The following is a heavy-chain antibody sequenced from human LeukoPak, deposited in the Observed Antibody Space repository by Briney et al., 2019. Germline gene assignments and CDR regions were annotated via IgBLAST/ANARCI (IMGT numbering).Heavy chain of an antibody. CDR3: AREQGSQQYGNSWSFDY. J-gene: IGHJ4*01. CDR1: GGFISSYY. Sequence: SETLSLTCNVSGGFISSYYLSWIRQPAGKGLEWIGRIYTSGSTYYNPSLKSRVTMSVDTSKNQFSLQLSSVTAADTAAYYCAREQGSQQYGNSWSFDYWGHGTLVTVS. V-gene: IGHV4-4*07. D-gene: IGHD6-13*01. CDR2: IYTSGST.